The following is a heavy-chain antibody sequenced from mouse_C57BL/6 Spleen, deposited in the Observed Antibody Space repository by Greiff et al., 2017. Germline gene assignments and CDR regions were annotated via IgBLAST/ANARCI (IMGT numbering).Heavy chain of an antibody. CDR3: AREGLGKFDY. V-gene: IGHV5-16*01. D-gene: IGHD4-1*01. Sequence: EVHLVESEGGLVQPGSSMKLSCTASGFTFSDYYMAWVRQVPDKGLEWVANINYDGSSTYYLDSLKSRFIFSRDNTKNILSLQMSSLKSEDTATYYCAREGLGKFDYWGQGTTLTVSS. CDR2: INYDGSST. CDR1: GFTFSDYY. J-gene: IGHJ2*01.